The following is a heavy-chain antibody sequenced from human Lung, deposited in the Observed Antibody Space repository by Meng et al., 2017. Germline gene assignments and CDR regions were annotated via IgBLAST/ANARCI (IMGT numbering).Heavy chain of an antibody. D-gene: IGHD6-6*01. CDR1: GGPFSSYA. CDR3: ARKGYSSSSGNDY. CDR2: IIPIFGTA. V-gene: IGHV1-69*01. Sequence: QGQRVQSGAEVKKPGSSVKVSCKASGGPFSSYAISWVRQAPGQGLEWMGGIIPIFGTANYAQKFQGRVTIAADESTSTAYMELSSLGSEDTAVYYCARKGYSSSSGNDYWGQGTLVTSPQ. J-gene: IGHJ4*02.